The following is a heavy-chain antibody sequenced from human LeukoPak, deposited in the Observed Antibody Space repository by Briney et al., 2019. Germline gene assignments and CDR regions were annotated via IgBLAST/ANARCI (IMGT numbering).Heavy chain of an antibody. CDR1: GGSISSDY. Sequence: SETLSLTCTVSGGSISSDYWSWIRQPPGKGLEWIGVIFYSGSTYFNSSLKSRVTMSVDSSKNQFSLRLNSVTAADTAVYYCAKGVTTWGQGTLVTVSS. CDR2: IFYSGST. CDR3: AKGVTT. D-gene: IGHD4-17*01. J-gene: IGHJ5*02. V-gene: IGHV4-59*04.